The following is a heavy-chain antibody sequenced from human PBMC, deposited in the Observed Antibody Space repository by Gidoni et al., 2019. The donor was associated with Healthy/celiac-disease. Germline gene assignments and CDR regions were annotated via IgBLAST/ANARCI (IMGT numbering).Heavy chain of an antibody. Sequence: EVQLVESGGGLVQPGRSLRLSCAASGFTFADYAMHWVRQAPGKGLEGVSGISWNSGSIGYADSVKGRFTISRDNAKNSLYLQMNSLRAEDTALNHCAKDTSAVINTDNWFDPWGQGTLVTVSS. J-gene: IGHJ5*02. V-gene: IGHV3-9*01. CDR1: GFTFADYA. CDR3: AKDTSAVINTDNWFDP. CDR2: ISWNSGSI. D-gene: IGHD6-13*01.